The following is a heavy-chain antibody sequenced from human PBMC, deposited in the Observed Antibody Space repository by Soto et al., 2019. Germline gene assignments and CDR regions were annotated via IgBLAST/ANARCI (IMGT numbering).Heavy chain of an antibody. CDR2: IIPIFGTA. CDR1: RGTFRSYA. D-gene: IGHD2-15*01. J-gene: IGHJ6*02. Sequence: ASVEVSCKASRGTFRSYAISCVRQAPGQGLEWMGGIIPIFGTANYAQKFQGRVTITADESTSTAYMELSSLRSEDTAVYYCASGEDCSGGSCPSRYYYYGMDVWGQGTTVTVSS. V-gene: IGHV1-69*13. CDR3: ASGEDCSGGSCPSRYYYYGMDV.